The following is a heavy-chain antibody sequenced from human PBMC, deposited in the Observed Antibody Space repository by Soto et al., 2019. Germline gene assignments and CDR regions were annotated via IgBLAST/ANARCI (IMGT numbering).Heavy chain of an antibody. CDR3: ARDFTSSSSDP. V-gene: IGHV1-69*01. D-gene: IGHD2-2*01. CDR1: GGTFSSYA. J-gene: IGHJ5*02. Sequence: QVQLVQSGAEVKKPGSSVKVSCKASGGTFSSYAITWVRQAPGQGLEWMGGIIPIFGTANYAQKFQGRVTITADESLTTAYMELSSLSSEDTAVYYCARDFTSSSSDPWGQGALVTVSS. CDR2: IIPIFGTA.